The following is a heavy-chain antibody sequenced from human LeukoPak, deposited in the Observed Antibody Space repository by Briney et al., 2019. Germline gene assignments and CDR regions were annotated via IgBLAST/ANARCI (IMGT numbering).Heavy chain of an antibody. CDR2: IYPGDSDT. J-gene: IGHJ3*02. Sequence: GESLKISCKGSGYSFTSYWIGWVRQMPGKGLEWMGIIYPGDSDTRYSPSFQGQVTISADKSISTAYLQWSSLKASDTAMYYRARHLDTAMVEDAFDIWGQGTMVTVSS. D-gene: IGHD5-18*01. V-gene: IGHV5-51*01. CDR3: ARHLDTAMVEDAFDI. CDR1: GYSFTSYW.